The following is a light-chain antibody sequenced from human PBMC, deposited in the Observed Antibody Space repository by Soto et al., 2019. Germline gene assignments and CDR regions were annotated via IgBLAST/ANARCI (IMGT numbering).Light chain of an antibody. Sequence: EIVLTQSPATLSLSPGERATLSCRASQSVSRYLDWYQQKPGQAPRLLLYYASNRDTGIPARFSGSGSGTDFTLAISSLEPEDFAVYYCQQRYNWPPVTFGQGTRLEIK. CDR2: YAS. CDR3: QQRYNWPPVT. CDR1: QSVSRY. J-gene: IGKJ5*01. V-gene: IGKV3-11*01.